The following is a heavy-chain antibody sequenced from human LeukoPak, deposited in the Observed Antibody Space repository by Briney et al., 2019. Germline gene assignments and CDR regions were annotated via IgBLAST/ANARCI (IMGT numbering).Heavy chain of an antibody. CDR1: GFTFRSYA. D-gene: IGHD6-19*01. J-gene: IGHJ4*02. CDR2: ISGSGGRI. Sequence: GGSLRLSCAVSGFTFRSYAMTWVRQAPGKGLEWVSGISGSGGRIYYADSVKGRFTISRDNSKNTLYLQMNSLRAEDTAVYYCAKDWDIAVAGNIEYWGQGALVTVSS. CDR3: AKDWDIAVAGNIEY. V-gene: IGHV3-23*01.